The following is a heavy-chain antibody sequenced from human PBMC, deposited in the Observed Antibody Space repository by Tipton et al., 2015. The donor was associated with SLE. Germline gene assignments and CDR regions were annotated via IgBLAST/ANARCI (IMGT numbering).Heavy chain of an antibody. Sequence: TLSLTCTVSGGSISSGSYYWSWIRQPAGKGLEWIGHIYSSGNTNYNPSLKSRVTISVDTAKYQFSLKLSSVTAADTAVYYCAGAGKVVDGPWSYFDSWGRGTLVSVS. D-gene: IGHD2-2*01. V-gene: IGHV4-61*09. CDR2: IYSSGNT. CDR1: GGSISSGSYY. CDR3: AGAGKVVDGPWSYFDS. J-gene: IGHJ4*02.